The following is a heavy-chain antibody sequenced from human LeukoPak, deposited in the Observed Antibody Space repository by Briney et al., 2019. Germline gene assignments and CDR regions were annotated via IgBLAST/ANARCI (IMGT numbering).Heavy chain of an antibody. V-gene: IGHV1-24*01. CDR3: ATDSELTMVRGVIISDAFDI. J-gene: IGHJ3*02. CDR1: GYTLTELS. CDR2: FDPEDGET. D-gene: IGHD3-10*01. Sequence: ASVKVSCKVSGYTLTELSMHWVRQAPGKGLEWMGGFDPEDGETIYAQKFQGRVTMTEDTSTDTAYMELSSLRSEDTAVYYCATDSELTMVRGVIISDAFDIWGQGTMVTVSS.